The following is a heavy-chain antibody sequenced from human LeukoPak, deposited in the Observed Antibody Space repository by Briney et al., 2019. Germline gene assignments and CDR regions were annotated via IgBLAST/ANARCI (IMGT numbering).Heavy chain of an antibody. D-gene: IGHD2-2*02. CDR2: IVVGSGNT. Sequence: ASVKVSCKXSGFTFTSSAMQWVRQARGQRLEWIGWIVVGSGNTNYSQKFQERVIITRDMSTSTAYMELSSLRSEDTAVYYCAADLSSADIVVVPAAIWGQGTLVTVSS. CDR1: GFTFTSSA. CDR3: AADLSSADIVVVPAAI. V-gene: IGHV1-58*02. J-gene: IGHJ4*02.